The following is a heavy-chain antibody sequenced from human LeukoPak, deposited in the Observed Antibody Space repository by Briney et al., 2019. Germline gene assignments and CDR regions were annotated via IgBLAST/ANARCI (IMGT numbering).Heavy chain of an antibody. CDR3: ARDRAVGIAAASYGMDV. CDR1: GGTFSSYA. D-gene: IGHD6-13*01. CDR2: TIPIFGTA. Sequence: SVKVSCKASGGTFSSYAISWVRQAPGQGLEWMGGTIPIFGTANYAQKFQGRVTITADESTSTAYMELSSLRSEDTAVYYCARDRAVGIAAASYGMDVWGQGTTVTVSS. J-gene: IGHJ6*02. V-gene: IGHV1-69*13.